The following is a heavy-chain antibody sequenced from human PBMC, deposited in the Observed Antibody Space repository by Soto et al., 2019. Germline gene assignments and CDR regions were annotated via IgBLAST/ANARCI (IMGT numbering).Heavy chain of an antibody. CDR2: ISSSSSTI. CDR3: ARPDCSSTSCYLYYYYMDV. V-gene: IGHV3-48*01. D-gene: IGHD2-2*01. Sequence: GGSLRLSCAASGFTFSSYSMNWVRQAPGKGLEWVSYISSSSSTIYYADSVKGRFTISRDNAKNSLYLQMNSLRAEDTAVYYCARPDCSSTSCYLYYYYMDVWGKGTTVTVSS. J-gene: IGHJ6*03. CDR1: GFTFSSYS.